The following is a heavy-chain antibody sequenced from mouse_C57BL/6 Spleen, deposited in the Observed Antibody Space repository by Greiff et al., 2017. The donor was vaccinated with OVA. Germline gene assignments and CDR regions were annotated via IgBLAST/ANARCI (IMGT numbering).Heavy chain of an antibody. CDR1: GYSFTGYY. Sequence: VQLKESGPELVKPGASVKISCKASGYSFTGYYMNWVKQSPEKSLEWIGEINPSTGGTTYNQKFKAKATLTVDKSSSTAYMQLKSLTSEDSAVYYCARRGLHYDGYFDVWGTGTTVTVSS. V-gene: IGHV1-42*01. J-gene: IGHJ1*03. CDR2: INPSTGGT. CDR3: ARRGLHYDGYFDV. D-gene: IGHD1-2*01.